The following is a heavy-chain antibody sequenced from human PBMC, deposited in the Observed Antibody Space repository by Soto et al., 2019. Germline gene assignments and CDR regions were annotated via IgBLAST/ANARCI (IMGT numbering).Heavy chain of an antibody. J-gene: IGHJ5*02. CDR1: GGSISSGGYY. V-gene: IGHV4-31*03. CDR3: ARVSCSGGSCPENWFDP. CDR2: IYYSGST. Sequence: TLSLTCTVSGGSISSGGYYWSWIRQHPGKGLERIGYIYYSGSTYYNPSLKSRVTISVDTSKNQFSLKLSSVTAADTAVYYCARVSCSGGSCPENWFDPWGQGTLVTVSS. D-gene: IGHD2-15*01.